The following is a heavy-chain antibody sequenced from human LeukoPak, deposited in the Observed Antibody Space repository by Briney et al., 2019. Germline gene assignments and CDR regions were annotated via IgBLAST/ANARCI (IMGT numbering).Heavy chain of an antibody. J-gene: IGHJ6*02. V-gene: IGHV3-21*01. CDR1: GFTFSSYS. CDR3: ARAYSSGWYFAYYGMDV. Sequence: GGSLRLSCAASGFTFSSYSMNWVRQAPGKGLEWVSSISSSSSYIYYADSVKGRFTISRDNSKNTLYLQMNSLRAEDTAVYYCARAYSSGWYFAYYGMDVWGQGTTVTVSS. CDR2: ISSSSSYI. D-gene: IGHD6-19*01.